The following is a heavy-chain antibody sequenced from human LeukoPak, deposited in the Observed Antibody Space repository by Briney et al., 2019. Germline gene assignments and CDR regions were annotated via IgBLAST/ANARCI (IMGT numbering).Heavy chain of an antibody. CDR1: GYTFTSYY. V-gene: IGHV1-46*01. Sequence: ASVKVSCKASGYTFTSYYMHWVRQAPGQGLEWMGIINPSGGSTSYAQKFQGRVTMTRTTSTSTVYMELSSLRSEDTAVYYCARAGRLETWSDENLYDYWGQGTLVTVSS. J-gene: IGHJ4*02. CDR2: INPSGGST. CDR3: ARAGRLETWSDENLYDY. D-gene: IGHD6-19*01.